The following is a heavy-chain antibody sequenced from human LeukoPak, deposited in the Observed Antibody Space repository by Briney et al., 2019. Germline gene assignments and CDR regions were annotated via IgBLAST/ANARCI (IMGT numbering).Heavy chain of an antibody. CDR3: ARAYYGDTGGDY. J-gene: IGHJ4*02. D-gene: IGHD4-17*01. CDR2: IYSGGST. Sequence: GGSLRLSCAASGFTVSSNYMSWVRQAPGKGLEWVSVIYSGGSTYYADSVKGRFTISRDNSKNTLYLQMNSLRAEDTAVYYCARAYYGDTGGDYWGQGTLVTVSS. CDR1: GFTVSSNY. V-gene: IGHV3-66*01.